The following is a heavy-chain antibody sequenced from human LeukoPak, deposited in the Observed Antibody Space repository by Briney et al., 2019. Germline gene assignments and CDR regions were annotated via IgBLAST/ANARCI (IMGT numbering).Heavy chain of an antibody. Sequence: ASVKVSCKASGYTFTSYDINWVRQAPGQGLEWMGWMNPNSGNTGYAQKFQGRVTMTKNTSISTAYMELSSLRYEDTAVYYCAALPSDDCSSTSCYEGPNYWGQGTLVTVSS. CDR3: AALPSDDCSSTSCYEGPNY. CDR1: GYTFTSYD. V-gene: IGHV1-8*02. J-gene: IGHJ4*02. D-gene: IGHD2-2*01. CDR2: MNPNSGNT.